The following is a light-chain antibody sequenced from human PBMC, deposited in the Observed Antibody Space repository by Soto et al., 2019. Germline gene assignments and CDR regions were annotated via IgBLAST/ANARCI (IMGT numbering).Light chain of an antibody. V-gene: IGLV2-14*01. CDR3: SSYTSSSTHVV. CDR2: EVT. J-gene: IGLJ2*01. CDR1: SSDVGGYKY. Sequence: QSVLTQPASVSGSPGQSITISCTGTSSDVGGYKYVSWYQQYPGKAPKLMIYEVTNRPSGVSNRFSGSKSGNTASLTISGLQAEDEADYYCSSYTSSSTHVVFGGGTQLTVL.